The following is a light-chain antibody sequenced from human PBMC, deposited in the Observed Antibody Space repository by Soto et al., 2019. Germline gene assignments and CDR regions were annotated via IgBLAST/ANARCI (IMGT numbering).Light chain of an antibody. CDR2: KAS. J-gene: IGKJ1*01. Sequence: IQMTQSPSTLSVSVGDRVTITCRASQTISSWLAWYQQKPGKAPKLRIYKASTLKSGVPSRFSGSGSGTEFTLTISSLQPDDFATYYCQHYNSYSEAFGQGTKVDI. CDR1: QTISSW. CDR3: QHYNSYSEA. V-gene: IGKV1-5*03.